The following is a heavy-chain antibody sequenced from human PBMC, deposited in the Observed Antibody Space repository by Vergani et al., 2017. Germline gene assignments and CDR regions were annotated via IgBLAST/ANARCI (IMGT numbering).Heavy chain of an antibody. Sequence: QVHLEQSGTEVKKPGSSVKVSCKVSGDIFNNYTVTWVRQAPGQGLEWMGRIIPFIRLATSAQKFQDRVKITGDTSTNTVYMEMNNLRSEDTAVYYCARVSPGDNSGWEPFDYWGQGTLVTVSS. CDR2: IIPFIRLA. V-gene: IGHV1-69*02. CDR3: ARVSPGDNSGWEPFDY. J-gene: IGHJ4*02. CDR1: GDIFNNYT. D-gene: IGHD6-19*01.